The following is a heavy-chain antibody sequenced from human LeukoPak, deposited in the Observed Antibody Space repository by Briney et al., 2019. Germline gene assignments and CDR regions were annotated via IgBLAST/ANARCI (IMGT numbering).Heavy chain of an antibody. CDR3: VKVDT. CDR2: ISSLSGTI. D-gene: IGHD3-22*01. Sequence: GGSLRLSCAASGFTFSSYGMNWVRQAPGEGLEWVSYISSLSGTIYYADSVKGRFTISRDNSRNTLYLQMDSLSAEDTAVYYCVKVDTWGQGILVTVSS. J-gene: IGHJ4*02. V-gene: IGHV3-48*04. CDR1: GFTFSSYG.